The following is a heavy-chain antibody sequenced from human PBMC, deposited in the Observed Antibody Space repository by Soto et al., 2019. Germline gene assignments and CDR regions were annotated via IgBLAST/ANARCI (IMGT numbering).Heavy chain of an antibody. Sequence: QLQLVQSGAEVKKPGASVKVSCKASGYTLTSYGISWVRQAPGQGREWMGWISGYNGATNYAYKLQGRVTMTTDTSTSTAYMELRSLRHDDTAVYEFATFYSHGWPRGNLDQWGQGTLVTVSS. CDR3: ATFYSHGWPRGNLDQ. CDR1: GYTLTSYG. CDR2: ISGYNGAT. V-gene: IGHV1-18*01. D-gene: IGHD6-19*01. J-gene: IGHJ1*01.